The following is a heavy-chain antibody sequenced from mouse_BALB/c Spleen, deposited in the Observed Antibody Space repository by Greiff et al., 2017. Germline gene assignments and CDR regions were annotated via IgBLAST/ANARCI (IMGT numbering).Heavy chain of an antibody. V-gene: IGHV14-3*02. CDR1: GFNIKDTY. CDR2: IDPANGNT. D-gene: IGHD2-1*01. Sequence: EVKLQESGAELVKPGASVKLSCTASGFNIKDTYMHWVKQRPEQGLEWIGRIDPANGNTKYDPKFQGKATITADTSSNTAYLQLSSLTSEDTAVYYCARGYGNYPFDYWGQGTTLTVSS. J-gene: IGHJ2*01. CDR3: ARGYGNYPFDY.